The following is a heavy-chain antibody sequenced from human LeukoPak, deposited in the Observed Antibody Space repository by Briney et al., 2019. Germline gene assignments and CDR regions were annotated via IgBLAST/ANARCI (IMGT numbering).Heavy chain of an antibody. Sequence: GGSLRLSCAASGFTVSSNYMSWVRQAPGKGLEWVSVIYSGGSTYYADSVKGRFTISRDNSQNTVYLQMNSLRSEDSGVYYCAKDKSFAAAGYHFDFWGQGALVTVSS. D-gene: IGHD6-25*01. J-gene: IGHJ4*02. CDR2: IYSGGST. CDR1: GFTVSSNY. V-gene: IGHV3-66*01. CDR3: AKDKSFAAAGYHFDF.